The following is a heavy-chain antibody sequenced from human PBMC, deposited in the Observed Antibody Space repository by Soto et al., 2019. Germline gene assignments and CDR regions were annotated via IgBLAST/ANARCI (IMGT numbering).Heavy chain of an antibody. CDR2: IYYSGST. CDR3: ARQHGGNSGFFLGNWFDP. Sequence: SETLSLTCTVSGGSISSGGYYWSWIRQHPGKGLEWIGYIYYSGSTYYNPSLKSRVTISVDTSKNQFSLKLSSVTAADTAVYYCARQHGGNSGFFLGNWFDPWGQGTLVTSPQ. J-gene: IGHJ5*02. CDR1: GGSISSGGYY. V-gene: IGHV4-39*01. D-gene: IGHD2-21*02.